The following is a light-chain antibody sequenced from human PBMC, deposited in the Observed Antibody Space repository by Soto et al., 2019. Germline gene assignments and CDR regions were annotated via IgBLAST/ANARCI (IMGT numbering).Light chain of an antibody. CDR1: QTVISSY. Sequence: ELVLTQSPGTLSLSPGERATLSCRASQTVISSYLAWYQQKPGQAPRLLIFGASSRATGIPDRFSGSGSGTDFTLTISGLEPDDFALHYCLQYDGSPRTFGQGTKLEIK. J-gene: IGKJ2*01. V-gene: IGKV3-20*01. CDR3: LQYDGSPRT. CDR2: GAS.